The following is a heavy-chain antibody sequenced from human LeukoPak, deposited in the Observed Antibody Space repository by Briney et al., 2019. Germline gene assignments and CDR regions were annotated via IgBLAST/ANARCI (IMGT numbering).Heavy chain of an antibody. Sequence: PGGSLRLSCAASGLTFSNAWMSWVRQAPGKGLDWVGRIKSKTDGGTTDYAATVKGRFTISRDDSKNTLYLQMNSLKTEDTAVYYCTTGITMVRGVIHLIDYWGQGTLVTVSS. CDR2: IKSKTDGGTT. D-gene: IGHD3-10*01. CDR1: GLTFSNAW. CDR3: TTGITMVRGVIHLIDY. V-gene: IGHV3-15*01. J-gene: IGHJ4*02.